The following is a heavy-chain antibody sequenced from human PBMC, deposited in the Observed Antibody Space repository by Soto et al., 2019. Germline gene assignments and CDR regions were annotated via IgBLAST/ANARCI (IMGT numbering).Heavy chain of an antibody. CDR3: ARDAGDAAYFDY. CDR1: GFTFRSYS. J-gene: IGHJ4*02. D-gene: IGHD7-27*01. CDR2: ISSSSSYI. Sequence: GSLRLSCAASGFTFRSYSMNWVRQAPGKGLEWVSSISSSSSYIYYADSVKGRFTISRDNAKNSLYLQMNSLRAEDTAVYYCARDAGDAAYFDYWGPGTLVTVSS. V-gene: IGHV3-21*01.